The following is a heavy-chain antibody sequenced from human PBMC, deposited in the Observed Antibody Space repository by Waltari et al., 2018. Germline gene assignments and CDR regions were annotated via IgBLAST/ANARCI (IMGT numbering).Heavy chain of an antibody. CDR2: MRSKDYGGTT. CDR3: TRVRSWGLLEY. D-gene: IGHD3-16*01. V-gene: IGHV3-49*04. Sequence: EVQLVESGGDLVQPGRSLRLSCTASGFTLGDYAMTWVRQVPGKGLEWVALMRSKDYGGTTKYAASVKGRFTISRDESKNIAYLQMNSLETEDTAMYFCTRVRSWGLLEYWGQGTLVTVSS. J-gene: IGHJ4*02. CDR1: GFTLGDYA.